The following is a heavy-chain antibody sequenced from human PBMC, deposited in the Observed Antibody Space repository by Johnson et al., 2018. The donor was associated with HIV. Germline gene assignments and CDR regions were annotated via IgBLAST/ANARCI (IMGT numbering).Heavy chain of an antibody. J-gene: IGHJ3*02. CDR3: AREAGGGGPYDI. D-gene: IGHD2-21*01. Sequence: QVQLVESGGGLVQPGRSLRLSCVVSGFTFSSYPMHWVRQAPGKGLEWVAFISYDGSNKYYADSVKGRFTISIDNSKNTLYLQMNSLRAEDTAVYYCAREAGGGGPYDIWGQGTMVTVSS. CDR2: ISYDGSNK. CDR1: GFTFSSYP. V-gene: IGHV3-30*04.